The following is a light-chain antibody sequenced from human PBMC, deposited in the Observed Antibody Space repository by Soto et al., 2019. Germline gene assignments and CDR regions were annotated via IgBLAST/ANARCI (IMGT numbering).Light chain of an antibody. J-gene: IGKJ5*01. CDR2: DAS. V-gene: IGKV3-11*01. CDR1: QSVSSAY. CDR3: QQRSNWPRGT. Sequence: EIVLTQSPGTLSLSPVERATLSCRASQSVSSAYLAWYQQKPGQAPRLLIYDASNRATGIPARFSGSGSGTDFPLTISSLEPEDFAVYYCQQRSNWPRGTFGQGTRLEIK.